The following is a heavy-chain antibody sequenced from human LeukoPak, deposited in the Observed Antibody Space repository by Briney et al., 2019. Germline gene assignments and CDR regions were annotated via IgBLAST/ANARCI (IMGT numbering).Heavy chain of an antibody. CDR1: GYTFTDYY. V-gene: IGHV1-69-2*01. J-gene: IGHJ4*02. Sequence: GASVKISCKVSGYTFTDYYMHWVQQAPGKGLEWMGLVDPEDGETIYAEKFQGRVTITADTSTDTAYMELSSLRSEDMAVYYCATGGVAGTGSIDYWGQGTLVTVSS. D-gene: IGHD6-19*01. CDR2: VDPEDGET. CDR3: ATGGVAGTGSIDY.